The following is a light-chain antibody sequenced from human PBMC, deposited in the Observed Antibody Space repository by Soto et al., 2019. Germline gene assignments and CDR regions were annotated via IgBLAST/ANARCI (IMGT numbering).Light chain of an antibody. CDR2: LTS. CDR3: QQRQSWPRT. V-gene: IGKV3-11*01. CDR1: QSVRTS. Sequence: EVVLTQSPATLSLSPGARATLSCRASQSVRTSLAWYQHKPGQAPRLLIYLTSSRAAGVPSRFSAWGAETDFTLAISVLQPEDFAVYYCQQRQSWPRTFGQGTKVDIK. J-gene: IGKJ1*01.